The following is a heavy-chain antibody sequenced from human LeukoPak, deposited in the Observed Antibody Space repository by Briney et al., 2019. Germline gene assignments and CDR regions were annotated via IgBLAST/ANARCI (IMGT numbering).Heavy chain of an antibody. J-gene: IGHJ3*02. CDR3: ARERTGGNSWYNDAFDI. CDR1: GLTFSSYG. D-gene: IGHD6-13*01. CDR2: IWYDGSNK. Sequence: GGSLRLSCAASGLTFSSYGMHWVRQAPGKGLEWVAVIWYDGSNKYYADSVKGRFTISRDNSKNTLYLQMNSLRAEDTAVYYCARERTGGNSWYNDAFDIWGQGTMVTVSS. V-gene: IGHV3-33*01.